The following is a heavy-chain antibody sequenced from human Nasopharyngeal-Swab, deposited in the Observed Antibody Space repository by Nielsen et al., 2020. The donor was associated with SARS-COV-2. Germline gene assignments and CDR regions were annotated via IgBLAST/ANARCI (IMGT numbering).Heavy chain of an antibody. V-gene: IGHV3-11*01. Sequence: SCAASGFTFSDYYMSWIRQARGKGLEWVSYISSSGSTIYYADSVKGRFTISRDNAKNSLYLQMNSLRAEDTAVYYCARDITWFTISGDGMDVWGQGTTVTVSS. J-gene: IGHJ6*02. CDR2: ISSSGSTI. D-gene: IGHD3-3*01. CDR1: GFTFSDYY. CDR3: ARDITWFTISGDGMDV.